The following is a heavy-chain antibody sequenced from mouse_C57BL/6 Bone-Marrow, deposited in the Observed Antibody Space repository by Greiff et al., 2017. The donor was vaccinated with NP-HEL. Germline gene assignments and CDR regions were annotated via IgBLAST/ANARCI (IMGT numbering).Heavy chain of an antibody. CDR3: TIDYGSNY. D-gene: IGHD1-1*01. CDR2: IDPENGDT. J-gene: IGHJ2*01. V-gene: IGHV14-4*01. CDR1: GFNIKDDY. Sequence: EVQLQQSGAELVRPGASVKLSCTASGFNIKDDYMHWVKQRPEQGLEWIGWIDPENGDTEYASKFQGKATITADTSSNTAYLQLSSLTSEDTAVYYCTIDYGSNYWGQGTTLTVSS.